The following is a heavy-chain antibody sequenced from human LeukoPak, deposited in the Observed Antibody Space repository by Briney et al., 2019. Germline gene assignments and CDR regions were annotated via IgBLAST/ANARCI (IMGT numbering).Heavy chain of an antibody. CDR3: ARTPWGLNYFDY. CDR2: IYYSGST. V-gene: IGHV4-31*03. J-gene: IGHJ4*02. Sequence: SQTLSLTCTVSGGSISSGGYYWSWIRQHPGTGLEWIGYIYYSGSTYYNPSLKSRVTISVDTSKNQFSLKLNSVTAADTAVYYCARTPWGLNYFDYWGQGTLVTVSS. D-gene: IGHD1-26*01. CDR1: GGSISSGGYY.